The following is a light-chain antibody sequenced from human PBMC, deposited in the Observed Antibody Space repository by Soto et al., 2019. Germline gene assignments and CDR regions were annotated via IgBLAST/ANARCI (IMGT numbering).Light chain of an antibody. CDR2: KAS. V-gene: IGKV1-5*03. CDR3: QHYNSYSEA. CDR1: QTASSW. Sequence: IQITQSPSPLSGSVGDSVTITCQASQTASSWLAWYQQKPGKAPKLLIYKASTLKSGVPSRFSGSGSGTEFTLTISSLQPDDVATYYCQHYNSYSEAFGQGTKVDI. J-gene: IGKJ1*01.